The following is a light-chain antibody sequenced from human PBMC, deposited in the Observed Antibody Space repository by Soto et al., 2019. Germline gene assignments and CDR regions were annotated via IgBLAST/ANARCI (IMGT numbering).Light chain of an antibody. CDR1: QSLVHSDGNTH. V-gene: IGKV2-30*02. CDR2: KVS. CDR3: MQGTHLPYT. Sequence: DVVMTQSPLSLPVTLGQPASISCRSTQSLVHSDGNTHLNWFQQRPGQSPRRLTCKVSNRDSGVQDRFSGSASGSDFTLTISRVEAEDVGVYYCMQGTHLPYTFGQRTELEIK. J-gene: IGKJ2*01.